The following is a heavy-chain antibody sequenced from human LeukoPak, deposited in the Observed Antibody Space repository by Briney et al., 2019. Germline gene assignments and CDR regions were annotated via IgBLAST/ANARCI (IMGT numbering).Heavy chain of an antibody. CDR3: ARAVYNSGWYGVDY. CDR2: IYSTGST. Sequence: PSETLSLTCAVSGGSISGYYWGWIRQPAGKRLEWIGRIYSTGSTNYNPSLESRVTMSVDASKKQFSLKLSSVTAADTAVYYCARAVYNSGWYGVDYWGQETLVTVSS. V-gene: IGHV4-4*07. CDR1: GGSISGYY. D-gene: IGHD6-19*01. J-gene: IGHJ4*02.